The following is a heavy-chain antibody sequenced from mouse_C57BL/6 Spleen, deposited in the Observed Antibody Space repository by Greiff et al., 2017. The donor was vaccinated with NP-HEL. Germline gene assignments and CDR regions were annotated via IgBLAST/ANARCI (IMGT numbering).Heavy chain of an antibody. CDR3: AIGDYGYDVGFDY. CDR1: GFSLTSYG. Sequence: QVQLQQSGPGLVQPSQSLSITCTVSGFSLTSYGVHWVRQSPGKGLEWLGVIWSGGSTDYNAAFISRLSISKDNSKSQVFFKMNSLQADDTAIYYCAIGDYGYDVGFDYWGQGTTLTVSS. J-gene: IGHJ2*01. V-gene: IGHV2-2*01. D-gene: IGHD2-2*01. CDR2: IWSGGST.